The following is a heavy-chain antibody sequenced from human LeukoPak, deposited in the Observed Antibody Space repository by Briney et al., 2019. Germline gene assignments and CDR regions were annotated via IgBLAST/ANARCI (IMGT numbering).Heavy chain of an antibody. CDR1: GFTFSNYS. CDR2: ISRSSTYI. D-gene: IGHD1-14*01. CDR3: ARDLGVLTYSPAPTYYYYGMDV. J-gene: IGHJ6*02. V-gene: IGHV3-21*01. Sequence: PGGSLRLSCAASGFTFSNYSMNWVRQAPGKGLEWVSSISRSSTYIYYADSVKSRFTISRDNAKNSLYLQINSRRAEDTAVYYCARDLGVLTYSPAPTYYYYGMDVWGQGTTVTVSS.